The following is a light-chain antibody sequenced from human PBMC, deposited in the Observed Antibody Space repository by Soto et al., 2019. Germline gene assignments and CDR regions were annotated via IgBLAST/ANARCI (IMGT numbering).Light chain of an antibody. J-gene: IGKJ1*01. CDR2: HAS. V-gene: IGKV1-5*01. CDR3: QQYNSYS. Sequence: DIQMTQCPSTLPASIGDGVTITCRASQSISNWLAWYQKKPGTAPKVLIYHASNLQSGVPSRFSGSGSGTEFTLTISSLQPDDFATYYCQQYNSYSFGQGTKVDIK. CDR1: QSISNW.